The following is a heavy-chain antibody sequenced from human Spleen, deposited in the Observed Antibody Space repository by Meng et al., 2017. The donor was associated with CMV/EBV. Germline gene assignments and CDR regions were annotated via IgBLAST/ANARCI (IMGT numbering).Heavy chain of an antibody. J-gene: IGHJ2*01. D-gene: IGHD6-13*01. CDR3: ARIPYSSSWYPQLRYFDL. CDR1: TFNNYA. CDR2: LIPRFAIA. Sequence: TFNNYAINWVRQAPGQGLAWMGGLIPRFAIAKYALEFQDRASITTDESTTTAYMELSRLRSDDTAVYYCARIPYSSSWYPQLRYFDLWGRGTLVTVSS. V-gene: IGHV1-69*05.